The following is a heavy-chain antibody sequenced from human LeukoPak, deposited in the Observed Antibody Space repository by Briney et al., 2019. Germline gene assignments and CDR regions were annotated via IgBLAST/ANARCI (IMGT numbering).Heavy chain of an antibody. CDR3: ARLPYSSSSGGVV. CDR2: IYYSGST. CDR1: GGSISSYY. Sequence: SETLSLTCTVSGGSISSYYWGWIRQPPGKGLEWIGSIYYSGSTYYNPSLKSRVTVLEDTSKNQFSLKLSSVTAADTAVYYCARLPYSSSSGGVVWGQGTLVTVSS. J-gene: IGHJ4*02. V-gene: IGHV4-39*01. D-gene: IGHD6-6*01.